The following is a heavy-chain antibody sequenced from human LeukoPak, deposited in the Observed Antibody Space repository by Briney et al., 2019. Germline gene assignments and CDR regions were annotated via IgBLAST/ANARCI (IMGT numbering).Heavy chain of an antibody. CDR1: GCSISSYY. Sequence: SETLSLTCTVSGCSISSYYWSWIRQPPGKGLEWIGYIYYSGSTDYKPSLKSRVTISVDTSKNQFSLKLSSVTAADTAVYYCARQGGYDSSGYYSRGYHYYGMDVWGQGTTVTVSS. CDR2: IYYSGST. V-gene: IGHV4-59*08. CDR3: ARQGGYDSSGYYSRGYHYYGMDV. D-gene: IGHD3-22*01. J-gene: IGHJ6*02.